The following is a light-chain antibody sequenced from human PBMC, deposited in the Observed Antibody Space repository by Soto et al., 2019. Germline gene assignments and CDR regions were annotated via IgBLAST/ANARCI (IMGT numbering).Light chain of an antibody. V-gene: IGKV1-5*03. CDR2: KAS. J-gene: IGKJ2*01. CDR1: QSISSW. CDR3: QQYNSYPYT. Sequence: DIQMTQSPSTLSASVGDRVTITCRASQSISSWLAWYQQKPGKAPKLLIYKASSLESGVPSRFSGSGSGTEFTLTISSLQXXXXXTYYCQQYNSYPYTFGQGTKLEIK.